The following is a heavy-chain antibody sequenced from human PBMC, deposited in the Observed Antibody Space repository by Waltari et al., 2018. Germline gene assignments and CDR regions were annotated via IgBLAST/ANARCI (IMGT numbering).Heavy chain of an antibody. CDR3: ARRGRGFLYSSSDFDY. J-gene: IGHJ4*02. CDR2: IYYSGST. Sequence: QLQLQESGPGLVKPSETLSLTCTVSGGSISSSSYYWGWIRQPPGKGLEWIGSIYYSGSTYYNPPLKSRVTISVDTSKNQFSLKRSSVTAAETAVYFCARRGRGFLYSSSDFDYWGQGTLVTVSS. V-gene: IGHV4-39*01. CDR1: GGSISSSSYY. D-gene: IGHD6-19*01.